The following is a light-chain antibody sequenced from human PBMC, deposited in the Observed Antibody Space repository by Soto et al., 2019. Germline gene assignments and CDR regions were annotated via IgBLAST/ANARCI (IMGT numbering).Light chain of an antibody. CDR2: DVS. CDR3: CSYVGSFTYV. CDR1: SSDVGKYNY. V-gene: IGLV2-11*01. Sequence: QSALTQPRSVSGSPGQSVTISCTGTSSDVGKYNYVSWYQQHPGKAPKLIIYDVSRRPSGVHDRFSGSKSGNTASLTISGLRADDEADYYCCSYVGSFTYVFGTGTKVTVL. J-gene: IGLJ1*01.